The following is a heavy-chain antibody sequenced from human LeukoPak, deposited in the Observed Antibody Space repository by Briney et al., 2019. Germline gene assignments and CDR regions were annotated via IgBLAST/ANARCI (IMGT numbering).Heavy chain of an antibody. J-gene: IGHJ5*02. V-gene: IGHV3-48*04. CDR1: GFTFSSYT. CDR2: ISSTGSAI. Sequence: GGSLRLSCAASGFTFSSYTMNWVRQAPGKGLEWVSVISSTGSAIYYADSVKGRFTSSRDNAKNSQSLQMNSLRAEDTAVYYCAKDLAGIQLSWLDPWGQGTLVTVSS. CDR3: AKDLAGIQLSWLDP. D-gene: IGHD5-18*01.